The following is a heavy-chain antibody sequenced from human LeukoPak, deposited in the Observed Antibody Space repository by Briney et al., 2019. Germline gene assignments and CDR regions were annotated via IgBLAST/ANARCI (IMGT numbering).Heavy chain of an antibody. V-gene: IGHV3-74*01. D-gene: IGHD1-26*01. CDR3: ARSAWDAFANFDY. Sequence: GGSLRLSCAASGFIFSSYWMHWVRQAPGKGLVWVSRINTDGSSTSYADSVKGRFTISRDNAKNTLYLQMNSLRAEDTAVYYCARSAWDAFANFDYWGQGTLVTVSS. J-gene: IGHJ4*02. CDR2: INTDGSST. CDR1: GFIFSSYW.